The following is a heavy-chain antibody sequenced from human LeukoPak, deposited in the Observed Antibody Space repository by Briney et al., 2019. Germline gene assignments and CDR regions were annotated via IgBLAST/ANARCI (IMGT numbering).Heavy chain of an antibody. CDR2: INSDGSST. CDR1: GFTFSSYW. V-gene: IGHV3-74*01. Sequence: GGSLRLSCAASGFTFSSYWMHWVRQAPGKGLVRVSRINSDGSSTSYADSVKGRFTISRDNAKNTLYLQMNSLRAKDTAVYYCARVPAPYYDFWSGHNWFDPWGQGTLVTVSS. CDR3: ARVPAPYYDFWSGHNWFDP. D-gene: IGHD3-3*01. J-gene: IGHJ5*02.